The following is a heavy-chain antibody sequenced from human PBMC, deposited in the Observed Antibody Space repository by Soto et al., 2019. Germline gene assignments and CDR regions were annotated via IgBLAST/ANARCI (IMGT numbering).Heavy chain of an antibody. J-gene: IGHJ4*02. D-gene: IGHD5-12*01. CDR3: ASPFFSRGYGGYGSFRPSFYFES. CDR1: GYTFRGNT. CDR2: SSFDGTIK. V-gene: IGHV3-30-3*01. Sequence: QVQVMGSGGGVVQPGRSLTLSCAVYGYTFRGNTLHWVRQAPGKGLEWVAVSSFDGTIKDFADSVKGRFTISRDISKSTMFLQMNGLRPEDTAIYFCASPFFSRGYGGYGSFRPSFYFESWQQGTQVTFYS.